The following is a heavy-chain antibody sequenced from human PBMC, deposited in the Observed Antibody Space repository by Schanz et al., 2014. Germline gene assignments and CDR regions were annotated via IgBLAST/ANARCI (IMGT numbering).Heavy chain of an antibody. CDR1: GFTFSSYA. V-gene: IGHV3-23*04. Sequence: EVQLVESGGGLVQPGGSLRLSCAASGFTFSSYAMSWVRQAPGKGLEWLSVISGRDGSTYYADSVTGRFTISRDNAKNTLYLQMNTLRAEDTAVYYCERKMKLGVYGGKGHDSLDIWGQGTMVTVSS. CDR3: ERKMKLGVYGGKGHDSLDI. D-gene: IGHD2-15*01. J-gene: IGHJ3*02. CDR2: ISGRDGST.